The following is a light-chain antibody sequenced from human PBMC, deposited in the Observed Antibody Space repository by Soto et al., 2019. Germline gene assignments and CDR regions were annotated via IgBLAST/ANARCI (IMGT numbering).Light chain of an antibody. CDR2: NAS. J-gene: IGKJ4*01. V-gene: IGKV3-20*01. Sequence: EIVLTQSPGTLSLSPGKRATLSCRASQSVSSSYLAWYQQKPGQAPRLLIYNASSRATGIPDRFSGGGSGTDFTLTISRLEPEDFAMYYCQQYGTSKLTFGGGTKVEIK. CDR3: QQYGTSKLT. CDR1: QSVSSSY.